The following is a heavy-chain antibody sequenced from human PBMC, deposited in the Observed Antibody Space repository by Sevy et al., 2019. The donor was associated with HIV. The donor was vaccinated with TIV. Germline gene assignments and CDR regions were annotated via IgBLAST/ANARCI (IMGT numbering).Heavy chain of an antibody. CDR3: AKDKGYCTNGVCYTSYYYYGMDV. Sequence: GGSLRLSCAASGFTFDDYAMHWVRQAPGKGLEWVSGISWNSGSIGYADSVKGRFTISRDNAKNSLYLQMNSLRDEDTALYYCAKDKGYCTNGVCYTSYYYYGMDVWGQGTTVTVSS. V-gene: IGHV3-9*01. CDR1: GFTFDDYA. CDR2: ISWNSGSI. J-gene: IGHJ6*02. D-gene: IGHD2-8*01.